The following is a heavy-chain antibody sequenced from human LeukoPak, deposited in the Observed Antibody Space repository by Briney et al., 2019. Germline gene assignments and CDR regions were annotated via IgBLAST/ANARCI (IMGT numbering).Heavy chain of an antibody. Sequence: PSGTLSLTCAVSGGSISSYYWSWIRQPAGKGLEWIGRIYTSGSTNYNPSRKSRVTMSVDTSKSQFSLKLSFVTDADTAGYYCARDRPYYDSSGYYRRSHFDYWGKGTLVTVCS. J-gene: IGHJ4*02. CDR3: ARDRPYYDSSGYYRRSHFDY. V-gene: IGHV4-4*07. CDR2: IYTSGST. D-gene: IGHD3-22*01. CDR1: GGSISSYY.